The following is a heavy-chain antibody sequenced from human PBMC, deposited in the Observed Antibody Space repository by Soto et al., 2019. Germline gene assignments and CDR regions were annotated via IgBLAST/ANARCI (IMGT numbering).Heavy chain of an antibody. CDR2: IIPILGIA. CDR3: ARVVVAAIREADAFDI. D-gene: IGHD2-15*01. J-gene: IGHJ3*02. Sequence: QVQLVQSGAEVKKPGSSVKVSCKASGGTFSSYTISWVRQAPGQGLEWMGRIIPILGIANYAQKFQGRVTITADKSTSTAYMELSSLRSEDTAVYYCARVVVAAIREADAFDIWGQGTMVTVSS. CDR1: GGTFSSYT. V-gene: IGHV1-69*02.